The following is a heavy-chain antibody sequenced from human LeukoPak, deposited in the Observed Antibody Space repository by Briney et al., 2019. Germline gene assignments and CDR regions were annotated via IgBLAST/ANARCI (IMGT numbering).Heavy chain of an antibody. CDR3: ARLDVRYSTSSWWFDP. CDR1: GGSINSYY. CDR2: IYYSGST. V-gene: IGHV4-59*08. J-gene: IGHJ5*02. D-gene: IGHD6-6*01. Sequence: PSETLSLTCTVAGGSINSYYWSWIRQPPGKGLEWIGYIYYSGSTNYSPSLKSRVTISVDTSKNQFSLNLKSVTAADTAVYYCARLDVRYSTSSWWFDPWGQGILVTVSS.